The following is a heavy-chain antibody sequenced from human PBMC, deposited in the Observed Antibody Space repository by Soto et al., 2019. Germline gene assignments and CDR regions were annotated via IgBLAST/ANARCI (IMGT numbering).Heavy chain of an antibody. CDR1: GFTFSAVY. CDR3: ARARGVVTGQYFDY. D-gene: IGHD3-10*01. J-gene: IGHJ4*02. CDR2: ISSSGSSA. V-gene: IGHV3-11*05. Sequence: QVQLEESGGGLVKPGGSLRLSCAASGFTFSAVYMSWIRQAPNKGLEYVTYISSSGSSANYADSVKGRFTISRDNAKNSPYLQMNSMRAEDTAVYYCARARGVVTGQYFDYWGQGALVTVSS.